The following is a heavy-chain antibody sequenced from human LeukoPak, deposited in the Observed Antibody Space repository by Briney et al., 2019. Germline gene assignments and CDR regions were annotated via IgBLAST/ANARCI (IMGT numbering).Heavy chain of an antibody. CDR3: ARGIPAAAGSMLLKISYYFDY. J-gene: IGHJ4*02. V-gene: IGHV4-4*07. Sequence: PSETLSLTCTVSGGSISSYYWSWIRQPAGKGLEWIGRISNSGSTDYNPSLKSRVTISVDTSKSQFSLKLNSVTAADTAVYYCARGIPAAAGSMLLKISYYFDYWGQGTLVTVSS. CDR1: GGSISSYY. CDR2: ISNSGST. D-gene: IGHD6-13*01.